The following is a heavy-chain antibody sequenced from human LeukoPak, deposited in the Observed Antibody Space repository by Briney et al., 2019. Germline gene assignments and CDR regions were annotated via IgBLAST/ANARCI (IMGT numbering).Heavy chain of an antibody. V-gene: IGHV4-39*01. J-gene: IGHJ4*02. Sequence: PSETLSLTCTVSGDSISSSRFYWAWLRQPPGKGLEWIGSVLYTGRTFYNPSLKSRVTISVDTSKTQFSLRLGSVTASDTAVYYCARRDVGATIDYWGQGTLVTVSS. CDR1: GDSISSSRFY. CDR3: ARRDVGATIDY. D-gene: IGHD1-26*01. CDR2: VLYTGRT.